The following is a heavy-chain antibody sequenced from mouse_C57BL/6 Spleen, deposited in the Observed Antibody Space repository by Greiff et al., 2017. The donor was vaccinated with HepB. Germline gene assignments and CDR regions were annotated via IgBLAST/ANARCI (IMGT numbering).Heavy chain of an antibody. CDR2: IDPSDSET. D-gene: IGHD2-3*01. CDR3: ARWGWLPFAY. Sequence: QVQLQHPGAELVRPGSSVKLSCKASGYTFTSYWMHWVKQRPIQGLEWIGNIDPSDSETHYNQKFKDKATLTVDKSSSTAYMQLSSLTSEDSAVYYCARWGWLPFAYWGQGTLVTVSA. V-gene: IGHV1-52*01. J-gene: IGHJ3*01. CDR1: GYTFTSYW.